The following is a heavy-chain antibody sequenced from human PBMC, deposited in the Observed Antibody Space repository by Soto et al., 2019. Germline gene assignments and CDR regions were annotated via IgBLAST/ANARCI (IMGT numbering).Heavy chain of an antibody. J-gene: IGHJ5*02. CDR2: INHSGST. V-gene: IGHV4-34*01. D-gene: IGHD6-13*01. Sequence: LSLTCAVYGGSFSGYYWSWIRQPPGKGLEWIGEINHSGSTNYNPSLKSRVTISVDTSKNQFSLKLSSVTAADTAVYYCARGNRIAAAGTWKYNWFDPWGQGTLVTVSS. CDR3: ARGNRIAAAGTWKYNWFDP. CDR1: GGSFSGYY.